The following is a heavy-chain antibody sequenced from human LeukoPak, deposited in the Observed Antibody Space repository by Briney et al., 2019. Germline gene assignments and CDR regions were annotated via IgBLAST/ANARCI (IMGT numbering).Heavy chain of an antibody. Sequence: ATVSLTCTVSGGSMNNNYWSWLRQPAGKGLEWVGRIHSSGSTNYNPSLKSRVTMSVDTSKNQFSLKLSSVTAADTALYYCARGTLRLGDLSLSNYFDPWGQGTLVTVSS. CDR1: GGSMNNNY. V-gene: IGHV4-4*07. CDR3: ARGTLRLGDLSLSNYFDP. CDR2: IHSSGST. J-gene: IGHJ5*02. D-gene: IGHD3-16*02.